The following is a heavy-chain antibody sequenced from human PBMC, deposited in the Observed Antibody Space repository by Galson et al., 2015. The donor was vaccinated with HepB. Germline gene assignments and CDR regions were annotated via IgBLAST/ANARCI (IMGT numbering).Heavy chain of an antibody. CDR2: ISGRGGNI. CDR3: AKERFPIAAASTAEYFQH. J-gene: IGHJ1*01. V-gene: IGHV3-23*01. CDR1: GFTFSDYA. D-gene: IGHD6-13*01. Sequence: SLRLSCAASGFTFSDYAMSWVRQAPGKGLEWVSAISGRGGNIYYADSVKGRFTISRDNSKNTMYLQMNSLRADDTAVYYCAKERFPIAAASTAEYFQHWGQGTLVTVSS.